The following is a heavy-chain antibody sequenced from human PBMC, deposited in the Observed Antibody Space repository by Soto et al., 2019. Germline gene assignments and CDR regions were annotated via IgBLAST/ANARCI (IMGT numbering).Heavy chain of an antibody. D-gene: IGHD3-9*01. V-gene: IGHV4-59*08. J-gene: IGHJ5*02. CDR1: GGSISSYY. CDR3: ARSIRYFDWLLGPNLFDP. CDR2: IYNSGSI. Sequence: PSETLSLTCTVSGGSISSYYWSWIRQPPGKGLEWIGYIYNSGSINYNPSLKSRVTISEDTSKNQFSLKLSSVTAADTAVYYCARSIRYFDWLLGPNLFDPWGQGTLVTVSS.